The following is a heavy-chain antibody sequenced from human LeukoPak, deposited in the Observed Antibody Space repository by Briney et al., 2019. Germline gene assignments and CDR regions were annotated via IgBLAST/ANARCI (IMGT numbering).Heavy chain of an antibody. D-gene: IGHD6-13*01. CDR3: PPPLNSSPLARRYYSYLDV. Sequence: GGSLRLSCAASGFTFSDYYMSWIRQAPGKGLEWVSYISSSGSTIYYADSVKGRFTISRDNAKNSLYLQMNRLRAEDTAGYYCPPPLNSSPLARRYYSYLDVWGKGPTVTVSS. CDR1: GFTFSDYY. V-gene: IGHV3-11*01. J-gene: IGHJ6*03. CDR2: ISSSGSTI.